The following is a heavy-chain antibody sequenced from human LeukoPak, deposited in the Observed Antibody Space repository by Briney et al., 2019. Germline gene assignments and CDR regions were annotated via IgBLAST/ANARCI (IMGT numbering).Heavy chain of an antibody. CDR3: ARADRLHGGPYLIGP. J-gene: IGHJ5*02. CDR1: GYSLTDYY. CDR2: INPNSGGT. V-gene: IGHV1-2*02. D-gene: IGHD2-21*01. Sequence: GAPVKVSRKTSGYSLTDYYMHWGRQAPGQGVEWMGWINPNSGGTSSAQKFQGRVTMTRDTSISTVYMEVSWLTSDDTAIYYCARADRLHGGPYLIGPWGQGTLVTVSS.